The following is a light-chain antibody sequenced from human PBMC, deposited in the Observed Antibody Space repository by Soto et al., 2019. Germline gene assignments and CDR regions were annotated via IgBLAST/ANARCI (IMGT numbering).Light chain of an antibody. Sequence: EIVWTQSPGTLSLSPGERASLSCRASQSVSGSSLAWYQQKPGQAPRVLIYDASSRATGIPDRFSGSGSGTEFTLTISSLQSEDFAVYYCQQYNNWPLTFGGGTKVDIK. CDR3: QQYNNWPLT. J-gene: IGKJ4*01. CDR2: DAS. CDR1: QSVSGSS. V-gene: IGKV3D-20*02.